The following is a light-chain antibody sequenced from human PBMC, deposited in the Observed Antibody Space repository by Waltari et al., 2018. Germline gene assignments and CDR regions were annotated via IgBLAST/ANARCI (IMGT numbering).Light chain of an antibody. CDR3: QQYNSYSRT. J-gene: IGKJ1*01. Sequence: DIQMTQSPSTLSASVGDRVTITCRASQSISSWLAWYQQKPGKAPKLLIYKASSLESGFPSRFSGSGSGTEFTLTISSPQPDDFATYYCQQYNSYSRTFGQGTKVEIK. CDR2: KAS. CDR1: QSISSW. V-gene: IGKV1-5*03.